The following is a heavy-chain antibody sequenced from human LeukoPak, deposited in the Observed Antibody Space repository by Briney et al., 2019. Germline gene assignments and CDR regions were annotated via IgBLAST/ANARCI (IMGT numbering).Heavy chain of an antibody. V-gene: IGHV3-30-3*01. CDR3: ATGNDAADY. CDR1: GFTFSNYA. J-gene: IGHJ4*02. CDR2: ISYDGSNK. D-gene: IGHD1-1*01. Sequence: PGRSLRLSCAASGFTFSNYAMHWVRQAPGKGLEWVAVISYDGSNKYYADSVKGRFTISRDNSKNTLYLQMNSLRAEDTAVYYRATGNDAADYWGQGTLVTVSS.